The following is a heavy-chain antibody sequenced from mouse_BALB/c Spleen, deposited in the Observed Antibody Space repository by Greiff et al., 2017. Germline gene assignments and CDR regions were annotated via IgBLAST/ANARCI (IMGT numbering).Heavy chain of an antibody. CDR3: SRSRDYDAMDY. J-gene: IGHJ4*01. V-gene: IGHV1-55*01. Sequence: QVQLKESGAELVKPGASVKMSCKASGYTFTSYWINWVKQRPGQGLEWIGDIYPGRGITNYNEKFKSKATLTLDTSSSTAYMQLSSLTSEDSAVYYCSRSRDYDAMDYWGQGTSVTVSS. CDR2: IYPGRGIT. CDR1: GYTFTSYW.